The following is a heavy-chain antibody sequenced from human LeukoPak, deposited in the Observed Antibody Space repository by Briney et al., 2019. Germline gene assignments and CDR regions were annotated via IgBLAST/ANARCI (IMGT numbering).Heavy chain of an antibody. J-gene: IGHJ4*02. CDR2: MNPDSGNT. Sequence: GASVKVSCKASGYTFTDYDINWVRQATGQGLEWLGWMNPDSGNTGYAQRFQGRVTMTRDTSISTAYMELSSLRSEDTAVYYCVRSPRDTAMELAIPFDYWGQGTLVTVSS. CDR1: GYTFTDYD. CDR3: VRSPRDTAMELAIPFDY. D-gene: IGHD5-18*01. V-gene: IGHV1-8*01.